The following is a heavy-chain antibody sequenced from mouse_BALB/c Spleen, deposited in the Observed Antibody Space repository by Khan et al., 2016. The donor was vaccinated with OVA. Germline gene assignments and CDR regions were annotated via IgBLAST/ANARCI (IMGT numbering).Heavy chain of an antibody. CDR3: ARLAYYYDSEGFAY. CDR1: GFTFSTYG. Sequence: EVMLVESGGDIVKPGGSLKLSCAASGFTFSTYGMSWVRQTPDKSLEWVATVSTGGHYTYYTDTVKGRFTISRDNATNTLYLQMSSLRSEDTAMFYWARLAYYYDSEGFAYWGQGTLVTVSA. CDR2: VSTGGHYT. D-gene: IGHD1-1*01. V-gene: IGHV5-6*01. J-gene: IGHJ3*01.